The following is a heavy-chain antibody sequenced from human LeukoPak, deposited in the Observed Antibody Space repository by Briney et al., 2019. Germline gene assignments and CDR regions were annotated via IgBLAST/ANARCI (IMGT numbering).Heavy chain of an antibody. V-gene: IGHV4-30-2*01. CDR2: IYHSGST. J-gene: IGHJ3*02. D-gene: IGHD6-13*01. Sequence: SETLSLTCTVSGGSISSGGYSWSWIRQPPGKGLEWIGYIYHSGSTYYNPSLKSRVTISVDRSKNQFSLKLSSVTAADTAVYYCARGGAAAGNGGAFDIWGQGTMVTVSS. CDR3: ARGGAAAGNGGAFDI. CDR1: GGSISSGGYS.